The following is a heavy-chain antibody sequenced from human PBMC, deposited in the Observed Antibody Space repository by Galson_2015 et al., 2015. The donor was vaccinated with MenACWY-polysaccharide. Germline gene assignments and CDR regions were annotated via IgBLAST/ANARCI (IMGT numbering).Heavy chain of an antibody. CDR2: IYPGDSDT. D-gene: IGHD3-22*01. CDR3: AGRGYYDSNSFPYDAFDI. V-gene: IGHV5-51*01. J-gene: IGHJ3*02. Sequence: QSGAEVKKPGESLKISCKGSGYSFTSYWIGWVRQMPGKGLEWMGIIYPGDSDTRYSPSFEGQVTISADKSISTAYLQWSSLKASDTGMYYWAGRGYYDSNSFPYDAFDIWGQGTMVTVSS. CDR1: GYSFTSYW.